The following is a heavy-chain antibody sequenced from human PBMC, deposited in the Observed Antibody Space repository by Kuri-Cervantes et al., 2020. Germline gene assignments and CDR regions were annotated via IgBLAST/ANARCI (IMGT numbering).Heavy chain of an antibody. CDR1: GFTFSSYE. J-gene: IGHJ6*03. V-gene: IGHV3-48*03. CDR3: AKADYYSSYYMHV. CDR2: ISSSGSTI. Sequence: GGSLRLSCAVSGFTFSSYEMNWVRQAPGKGPEWLSYISSSGSTIYYADSVKGRFTISRDNAKNSLYLQMNSLRAEDTAVYYCAKADYYSSYYMHVWGKGTTVTVSS.